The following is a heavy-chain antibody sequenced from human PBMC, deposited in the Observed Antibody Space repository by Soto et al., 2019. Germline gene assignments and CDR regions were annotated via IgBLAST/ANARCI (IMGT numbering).Heavy chain of an antibody. Sequence: QVQLVESGGGVVQPGRSLRLSCAASGFTFSNFGMNWVRQAPGKGLEWVAIISYDGTYKFYADSVKGRFTISRDNFENTLYLQMNSLRPEDTAVYYCAKVVIPVTRWGSFDYWGQGTLVTVSS. V-gene: IGHV3-30*18. D-gene: IGHD2-15*01. CDR2: ISYDGTYK. CDR1: GFTFSNFG. J-gene: IGHJ4*02. CDR3: AKVVIPVTRWGSFDY.